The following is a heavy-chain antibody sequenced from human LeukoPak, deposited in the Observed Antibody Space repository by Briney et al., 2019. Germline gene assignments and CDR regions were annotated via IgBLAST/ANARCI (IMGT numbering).Heavy chain of an antibody. Sequence: GASVKVSCKASGYTFTNYYMHWVRQAPGQGLEWMGWISAYNGNTNYAQKLQGRVTMTTDTSTSTAYMELRSLRSDDTAVYYCARVLVVPAAMPPDYWGQGTLVTVSS. CDR1: GYTFTNYY. CDR2: ISAYNGNT. V-gene: IGHV1-18*04. CDR3: ARVLVVPAAMPPDY. J-gene: IGHJ4*02. D-gene: IGHD2-2*01.